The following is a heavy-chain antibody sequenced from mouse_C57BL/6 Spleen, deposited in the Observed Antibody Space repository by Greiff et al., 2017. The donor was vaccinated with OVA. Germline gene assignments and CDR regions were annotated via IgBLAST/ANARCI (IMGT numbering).Heavy chain of an antibody. J-gene: IGHJ2*01. D-gene: IGHD1-1*01. Sequence: EVQLVESGGGLVKPGGSLKFSCAASGFTFSDYGMHWVRQAPEKGLEWVAYISSGSSTIYYAATVKGRFTFSRDNAKKTLFLQMTSLRSEDTAMYYCARTTLYYYGSSPYCFDYWGQGTTLTVSS. CDR1: GFTFSDYG. CDR2: ISSGSSTI. CDR3: ARTTLYYYGSSPYCFDY. V-gene: IGHV5-17*01.